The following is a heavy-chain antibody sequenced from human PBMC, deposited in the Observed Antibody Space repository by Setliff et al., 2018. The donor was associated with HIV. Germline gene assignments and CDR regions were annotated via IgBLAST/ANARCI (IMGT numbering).Heavy chain of an antibody. J-gene: IGHJ4*02. V-gene: IGHV4-61*09. CDR1: GVSINTGTYYTYY. D-gene: IGHD1-26*01. Sequence: SETLSLTCAVSGVSINTGTYYTYYWTWIRQPAGKGLEWIGHVHTSGRTTYNPSLRSRVNISIDMSKNQFFLNLTSMSAADSAVYYCARSGCKSGSCWSHSVMVFWGQGALVTVSS. CDR3: ARSGCKSGSCWSHSVMVF. CDR2: VHTSGRT.